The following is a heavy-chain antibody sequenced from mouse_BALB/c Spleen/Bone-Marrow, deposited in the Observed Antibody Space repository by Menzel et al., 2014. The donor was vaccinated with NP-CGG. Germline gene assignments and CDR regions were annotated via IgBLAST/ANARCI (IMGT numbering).Heavy chain of an antibody. V-gene: IGHV10-3*03. CDR3: VREDAPFAMDY. CDR1: GFTFNTYA. J-gene: IGHJ4*01. Sequence: EVQVVESGGGLVQPKGSLKLSCAASGFTFNTYAMHWVCQAPGKGLEWVARIRSKSNNYATYYADSVKDRFTISRDDSQGMLYLQMNNLKTEDTAMYYYVREDAPFAMDYWGQGTSVTVSS. CDR2: IRSKSNNYAT.